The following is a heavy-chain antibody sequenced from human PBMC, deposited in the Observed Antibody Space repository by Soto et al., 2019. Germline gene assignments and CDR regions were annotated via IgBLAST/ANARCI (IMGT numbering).Heavy chain of an antibody. V-gene: IGHV3-30*18. CDR3: AKDWVGGSNKYYFEY. Sequence: QVQLVESGGGVVRPGRSLRLSCVASGFTFRDYGMHWVRQAPGKGLEWVAGISHHGLKEHYADSVKGRFTISRDNSKRTVYLQLNSLRGDDTAVYYCAKDWVGGSNKYYFEYWGQGTLITVSS. D-gene: IGHD1-26*01. CDR1: GFTFRDYG. CDR2: ISHHGLKE. J-gene: IGHJ4*02.